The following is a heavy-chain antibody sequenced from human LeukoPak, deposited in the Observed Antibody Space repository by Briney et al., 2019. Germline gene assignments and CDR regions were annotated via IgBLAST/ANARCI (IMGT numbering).Heavy chain of an antibody. CDR2: ISGSGRST. Sequence: GGSLRLSCTASGFTFSSCAMSWVRQAPGKGLEWVSSISGSGRSTYYADSVQGRFTISRDNSKNTLYLQMNSLRAEDTAVYYCAKSVTSWSPFDCWGHGTLVTVSS. J-gene: IGHJ4*01. CDR3: AKSVTSWSPFDC. V-gene: IGHV3-23*01. CDR1: GFTFSSCA. D-gene: IGHD2-2*01.